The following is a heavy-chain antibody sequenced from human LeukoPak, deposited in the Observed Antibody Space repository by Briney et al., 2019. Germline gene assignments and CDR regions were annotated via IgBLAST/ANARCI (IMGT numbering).Heavy chain of an antibody. V-gene: IGHV3-53*05. D-gene: IGHD2-2*01. Sequence: TGGSLRLSCAASGFTVSCTYMSWVRQAPGKGLEWVSVIYSGGSTYYADSVKGRFTISRDNSENTLYLQMNSLRAEDTAVYYCAKDTRLYCSSTSCHSFDYWGQGTLVTVSS. CDR3: AKDTRLYCSSTSCHSFDY. J-gene: IGHJ4*02. CDR2: IYSGGST. CDR1: GFTVSCTY.